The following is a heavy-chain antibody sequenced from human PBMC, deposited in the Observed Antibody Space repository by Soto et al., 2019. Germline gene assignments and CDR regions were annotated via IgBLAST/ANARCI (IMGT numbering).Heavy chain of an antibody. CDR3: ARDWVHERWFDP. D-gene: IGHD1-1*01. J-gene: IGHJ5*02. CDR1: GGSVNSCDYY. Sequence: PSETLSLTCTVSGGSVNSCDYYWSWIRQSPGKGLEWIGSIFYSGATDYNPSLQGRITISIATSKNQFSLRLTSVTATDTALYYCARDWVHERWFDPWGPGTLVTVS. V-gene: IGHV4-30-4*01. CDR2: IFYSGAT.